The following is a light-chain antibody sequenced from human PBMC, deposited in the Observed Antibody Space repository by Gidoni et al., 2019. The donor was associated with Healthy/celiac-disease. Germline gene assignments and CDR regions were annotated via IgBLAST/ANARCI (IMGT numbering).Light chain of an antibody. CDR2: AAS. CDR1: QSISSY. V-gene: IGKV1-39*01. J-gene: IGKJ1*01. CDR3: QQSYSNPK. Sequence: DIQMTQSPSSLSASVGDRVTITCRASQSISSYLNWYQQKPGKAPKLLIYAASSLQSGVPSRFSGSGSGTDFTLTISSLQPEDFATYYCQQSYSNPKFXQXTKVEIK.